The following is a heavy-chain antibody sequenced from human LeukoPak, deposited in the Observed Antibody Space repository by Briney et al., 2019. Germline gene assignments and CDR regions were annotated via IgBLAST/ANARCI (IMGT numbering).Heavy chain of an antibody. CDR3: ARAWATGVRGSLNWFDP. CDR1: GGSFSGYY. D-gene: IGHD3-10*01. CDR2: INHSGST. Sequence: SETLSLTCAVYGGSFSGYYWSWIRQPPGKGLEWIGEINHSGSTNYNPSLKSRVTISVDTSKNQFSLKLSSVTAADTAVYYCARAWATGVRGSLNWFDPWGQGTLVTVSP. J-gene: IGHJ5*02. V-gene: IGHV4-34*01.